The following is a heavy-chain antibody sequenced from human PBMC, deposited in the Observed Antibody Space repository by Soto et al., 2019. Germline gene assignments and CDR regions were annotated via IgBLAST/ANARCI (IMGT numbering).Heavy chain of an antibody. J-gene: IGHJ1*01. CDR2: IHPSGDT. CDR3: VRGYCTTSPCSGDFQF. CDR1: GYKFTTYF. D-gene: IGHD2-15*01. Sequence: QVQLVQSGAELKKPGASVKVACKASGYKFTTYFIHWVRQAPGQGLEWMGMIHPSGDTGYAQKFRGRVTMTIATLTTTAYMELRNLTSQETAVYFSVRGYCTTSPCSGDFQFWGQGTLVTVSS. V-gene: IGHV1-46*01.